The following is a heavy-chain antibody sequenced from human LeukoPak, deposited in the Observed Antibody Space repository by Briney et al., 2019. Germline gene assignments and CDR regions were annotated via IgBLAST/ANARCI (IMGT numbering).Heavy chain of an antibody. CDR3: ARGHWTVDPYYFDY. CDR1: GGSISSYY. CDR2: IYYSGST. Sequence: SETLSLTCTVSGGSISSYYWSWIRQPPGKGLEWIGYIYYSGSTNYNPSLKSRVTISVDTSKNQFSLKLSSVTAADTAVYYCARGHWTVDPYYFDYWGQGTLVTVSS. V-gene: IGHV4-59*01. J-gene: IGHJ4*02. D-gene: IGHD1-1*01.